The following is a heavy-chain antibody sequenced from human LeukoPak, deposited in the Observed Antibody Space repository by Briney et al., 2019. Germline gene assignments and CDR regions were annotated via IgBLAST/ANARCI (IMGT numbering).Heavy chain of an antibody. J-gene: IGHJ4*02. V-gene: IGHV3-66*01. CDR1: GFTVSSYY. CDR3: ARITIFGVAKYYFDY. Sequence: GGSLRLSCAASGFTVSSYYMSWVRQAPGKGLEWVSVIYSGGSTYYADSVKGRFTISRDNSKNTLYLQMNSLRAEDTAVYYCARITIFGVAKYYFDYWGQGTLVTVSS. CDR2: IYSGGST. D-gene: IGHD3-3*01.